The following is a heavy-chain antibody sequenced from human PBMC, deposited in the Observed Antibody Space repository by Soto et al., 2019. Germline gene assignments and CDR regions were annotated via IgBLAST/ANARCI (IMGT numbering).Heavy chain of an antibody. CDR3: ARRGSTRPYYGMDV. J-gene: IGHJ6*02. CDR2: INSDGSST. D-gene: IGHD2-15*01. V-gene: IGHV3-74*01. Sequence: GGSLRLSCAASGFTFSSYWMHWVRQAPGKGLVWVSRINSDGSSTSYADSVKGRFTISRDNAKNTLYLQMNSLRAEDTAVYYCARRGSTRPYYGMDVWGQGTTVTVSS. CDR1: GFTFSSYW.